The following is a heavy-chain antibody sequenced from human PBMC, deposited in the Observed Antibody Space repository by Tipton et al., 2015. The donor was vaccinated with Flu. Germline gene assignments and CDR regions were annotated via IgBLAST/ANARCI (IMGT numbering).Heavy chain of an antibody. CDR3: AGEKDSSGSEYFQH. D-gene: IGHD6-19*01. Sequence: TLSLTCDVYGGSFSTHYWSWIRQPPGKGLEWIGEITHVGNTNYNPSLKSRVTILIDASKNQFSLKVTSVTAADSAVYYCAGEKDSSGSEYFQHWGQGTLVTVSS. J-gene: IGHJ1*01. CDR1: GGSFSTHY. CDR2: ITHVGNT. V-gene: IGHV4-34*01.